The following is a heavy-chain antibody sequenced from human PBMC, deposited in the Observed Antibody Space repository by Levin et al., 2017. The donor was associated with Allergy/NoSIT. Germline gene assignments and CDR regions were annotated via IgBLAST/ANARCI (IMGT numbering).Heavy chain of an antibody. D-gene: IGHD1-26*01. CDR1: GDSGSGTFY. J-gene: IGHJ1*01. Sequence: NPSETLSLTCTVSGDSGSGTFYWTWIRQSPGRGLEWLGYIFSSGGTNYNPSLKSRATISLDSSKNRFFLTLTSVIPADTAVYYCATGGAATPDHWGQGTLVTVSS. CDR2: IFSSGGT. V-gene: IGHV4-61*01. CDR3: ATGGAATPDH.